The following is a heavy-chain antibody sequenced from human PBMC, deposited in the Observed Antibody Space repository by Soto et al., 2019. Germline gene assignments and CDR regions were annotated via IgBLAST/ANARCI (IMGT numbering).Heavy chain of an antibody. J-gene: IGHJ6*04. Sequence: QVQLQESGPGLVKPSQTLSLTCTVSGGSISSGGYYWSWIRQHPGKGLEWIGYIYYSGSTYYNPSLKSRVTISVDPSKNQSSRKLSSVTAPHRAVYYGASGITGGWGSYYYGMGVWGKGTTVTVSS. CDR2: IYYSGST. D-gene: IGHD3-16*01. CDR1: GGSISSGGYY. CDR3: ASGITGGWGSYYYGMGV. V-gene: IGHV4-31*03.